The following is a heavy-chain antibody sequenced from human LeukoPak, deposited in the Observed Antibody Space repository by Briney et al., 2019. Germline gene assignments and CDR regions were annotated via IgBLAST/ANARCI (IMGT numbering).Heavy chain of an antibody. CDR1: GGSISSGGYY. V-gene: IGHV3-21*01. Sequence: ETLSLTCTVSGGSISSGGYYWSWIRQHPGKGLEWVSSITSSGNYIYYADSVKGRFTISRDNAKNSLYLQMNSLRAEDTAVYYCARDLTKGVPEPHWGQGTLVTVSS. D-gene: IGHD1-14*01. J-gene: IGHJ4*02. CDR2: ITSSGNYI. CDR3: ARDLTKGVPEPH.